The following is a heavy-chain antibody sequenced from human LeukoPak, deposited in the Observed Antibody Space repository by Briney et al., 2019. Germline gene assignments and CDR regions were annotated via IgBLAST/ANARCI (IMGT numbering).Heavy chain of an antibody. CDR2: IIPIFGTA. D-gene: IGHD5-24*01. V-gene: IGHV1-69*05. CDR3: ARGPLSRDGYNFADY. J-gene: IGHJ4*02. CDR1: GGTFSSYA. Sequence: GSSVKVSCKASGGTFSSYAIRWVRQAPGQGLEWMGGIIPIFGTANYAQKFQGRVTITTDESTSTAYMELSSLRSEDTAVYYCARGPLSRDGYNFADYWGQGTLVTVSS.